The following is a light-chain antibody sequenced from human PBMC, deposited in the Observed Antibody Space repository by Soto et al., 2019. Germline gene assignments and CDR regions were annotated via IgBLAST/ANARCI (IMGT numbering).Light chain of an antibody. CDR1: QSVSSD. Sequence: EVVMTQSPATLSVSPGERATLSCRASQSVSSDLTWYQHKRGQAPRLLIYGASSRATGIPVRFSGSGSATECTLTISSLQSEDVAVYYCQHYKNRPLTFGGGTKVEIK. CDR3: QHYKNRPLT. J-gene: IGKJ4*01. CDR2: GAS. V-gene: IGKV3-15*01.